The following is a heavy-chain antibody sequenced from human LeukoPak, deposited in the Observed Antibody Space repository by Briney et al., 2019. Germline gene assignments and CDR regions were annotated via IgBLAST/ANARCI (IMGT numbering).Heavy chain of an antibody. CDR1: GFTFSSYA. CDR2: ISSSSSYI. J-gene: IGHJ4*02. CDR3: ARDPNYYGSGSYYTSHDMVY. Sequence: GGSLRLSCAASGFTFSSYAMSWVRQAPGKGLEWVSSISSSSSYIYYADSVKGRFTISRDNAKNSLYLQMNSLRAEDTAVYYCARDPNYYGSGSYYTSHDMVYWGQGTLVTVSS. V-gene: IGHV3-21*01. D-gene: IGHD3-10*01.